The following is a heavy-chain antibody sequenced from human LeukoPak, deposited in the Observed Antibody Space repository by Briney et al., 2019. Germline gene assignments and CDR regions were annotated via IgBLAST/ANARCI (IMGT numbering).Heavy chain of an antibody. CDR1: GGTFSRNA. J-gene: IGHJ4*02. CDR3: ASPDASMVSAFDY. V-gene: IGHV1-69*05. CDR2: IIPIFGTA. D-gene: IGHD5-18*01. Sequence: SVKVSCKASGGTFSRNAISWVRQAPGQGLEWMGGIIPIFGTANYAENFQGRVTITTDEITSTAYKELRSLRSEDTAVYYCASPDASMVSAFDYWGQGTLVTVSS.